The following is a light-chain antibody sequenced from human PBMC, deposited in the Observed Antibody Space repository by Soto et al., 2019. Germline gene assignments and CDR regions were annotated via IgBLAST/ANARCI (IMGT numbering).Light chain of an antibody. V-gene: IGLV2-23*01. CDR2: EGN. CDR3: CSYAGSSNRV. J-gene: IGLJ3*02. CDR1: SSDVGDYNF. Sequence: QSALTQPASASGSPGQSITISCTGTSSDVGDYNFVSWYQQHPGKAPKLMIYEGNKRPSGVSNRFSGSKSGNTASLTISGLQAEDESDYCCCSYAGSSNRVFGGGTKLTVL.